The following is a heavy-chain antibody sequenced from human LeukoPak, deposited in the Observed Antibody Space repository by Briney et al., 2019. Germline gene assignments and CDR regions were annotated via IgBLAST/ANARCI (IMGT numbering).Heavy chain of an antibody. D-gene: IGHD3-10*01. V-gene: IGHV3-7*01. CDR2: IKQDGSEK. J-gene: IGHJ4*02. CDR3: ARDLWFGELLADY. Sequence: GGSLRLSCAASGFTFSSYWMSWVRQAPGKGLEWVANIKQDGSEKYYVDSVKGRFTISRDNAKNSLYLQMNSLRAEDTAVYYCARDLWFGELLADYWGQGTLVTVSS. CDR1: GFTFSSYW.